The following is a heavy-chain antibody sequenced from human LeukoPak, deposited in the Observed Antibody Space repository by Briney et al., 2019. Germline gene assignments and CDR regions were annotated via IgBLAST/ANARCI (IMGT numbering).Heavy chain of an antibody. CDR3: AKGRGYSSGWYAANYYYGMDV. D-gene: IGHD6-19*01. V-gene: IGHV4-59*01. CDR1: GGSISSYY. CDR2: IYYSGST. J-gene: IGHJ6*02. Sequence: SETLSLTCTVSGGSISSYYWSWIRQPPGKGPEWIGYIYYSGSTNYNPSLKSRVTISVDASKNQFSLKLSSVTAADTAVYYCAKGRGYSSGWYAANYYYGMDVWGQGTTVTVSS.